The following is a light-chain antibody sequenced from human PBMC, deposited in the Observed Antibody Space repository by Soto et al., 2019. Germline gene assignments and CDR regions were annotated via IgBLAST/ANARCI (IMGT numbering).Light chain of an antibody. CDR2: SAS. CDR1: QSISTY. V-gene: IGKV1-39*01. J-gene: IGKJ1*01. Sequence: DIQRTQSPSSLSASVVDRVTITYRASQSISTYLHWYQQKPVKAPKLLIYSASSVQNGVPSRFSGSGSGKDFPLTISSLTAEDFATYSCQQSYSTPRPFGQGTTVDIK. CDR3: QQSYSTPRP.